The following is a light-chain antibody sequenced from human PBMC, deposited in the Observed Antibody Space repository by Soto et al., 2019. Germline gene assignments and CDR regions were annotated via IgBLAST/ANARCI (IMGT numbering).Light chain of an antibody. CDR1: QSVTSN. CDR3: QQRSKWPLT. CDR2: GVS. J-gene: IGKJ4*01. V-gene: IGKV3-11*01. Sequence: EIVLTQSSATLSLSPGERATLSCRASQSVTSNALALYQQKPGQAPRLLIYGVSSRATGIPDRFSGSGSGTDFTLTISSLGHEDFAVYYCQQRSKWPLTFGGGTKVEIK.